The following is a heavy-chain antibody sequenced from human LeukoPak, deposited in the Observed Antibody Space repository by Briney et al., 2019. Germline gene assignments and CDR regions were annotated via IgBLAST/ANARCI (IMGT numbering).Heavy chain of an antibody. J-gene: IGHJ6*02. D-gene: IGHD5-12*01. CDR2: IWYDESNQ. Sequence: GRSLRLSCAASGFTFSSYGMHWVRQAPDKGLEWVAVIWYDESNQYYADSVKGRFTISRDNSKNTLYLQMNSLRAEDTAVYYCARDVGGYDPYYGMDVRGQGTTVIVSS. V-gene: IGHV3-33*01. CDR1: GFTFSSYG. CDR3: ARDVGGYDPYYGMDV.